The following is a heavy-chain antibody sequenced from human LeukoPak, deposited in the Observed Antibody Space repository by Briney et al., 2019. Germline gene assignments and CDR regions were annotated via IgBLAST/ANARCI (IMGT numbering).Heavy chain of an antibody. J-gene: IGHJ4*02. Sequence: GGSLRLSCAASGFTFSSYSMNWVRQAPGKGLVWVSRINSDGSTTNYADSVKGRFIISRDNAKNTLYLQMNSLRAEDTAVYYCTRPESSSSLACDHWGQGTLVTVSS. CDR1: GFTFSSYS. CDR3: TRPESSSSLACDH. CDR2: INSDGSTT. V-gene: IGHV3-74*01. D-gene: IGHD2-2*01.